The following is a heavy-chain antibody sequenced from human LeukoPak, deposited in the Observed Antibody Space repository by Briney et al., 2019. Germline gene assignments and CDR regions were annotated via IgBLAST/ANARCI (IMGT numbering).Heavy chain of an antibody. J-gene: IGHJ4*02. CDR1: GGSNSRYY. D-gene: IGHD7-27*01. Sequence: SEALSLTFLVTGGSNSRYYWRWIRQPRGRELAGIGYIYYSGRTNYNPSLKSRVTLSVDTSKNEFSLKSNSVTAADTAVYYCARGRNWGSPPPDYWGQGTLVTVS. CDR3: ARGRNWGSPPPDY. V-gene: IGHV4-59*01. CDR2: IYYSGRT.